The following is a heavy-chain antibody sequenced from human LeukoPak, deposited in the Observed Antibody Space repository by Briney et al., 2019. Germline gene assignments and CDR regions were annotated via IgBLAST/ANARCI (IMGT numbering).Heavy chain of an antibody. CDR2: ISTSSSYI. J-gene: IGHJ3*02. CDR3: ARDPGGVDDAFDI. V-gene: IGHV3-21*06. Sequence: PGGSLRLSCAASGFTFSSYTMNWVRQAPGKGLEWVSFISTSSSYIYYADSVKGRFTISRDNAKNSVYLQMNSLRVEDTAVYYCARDPGGVDDAFDIWGQGTMVTVSS. CDR1: GFTFSSYT. D-gene: IGHD3-3*01.